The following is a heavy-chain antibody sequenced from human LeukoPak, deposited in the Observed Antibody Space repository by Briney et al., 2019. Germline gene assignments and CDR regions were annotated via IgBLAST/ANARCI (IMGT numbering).Heavy chain of an antibody. J-gene: IGHJ4*02. CDR2: INPNSGGT. CDR3: ARDFLWDYVWGSYRPFDY. Sequence: GASVKVSCKASGYTFTGYYMHWVRQAPGQGLEWMGWINPNSGGTNYAQKFQGRVTMTTDTSTSTAYMELRSLRSDDTAVYYCARDFLWDYVWGSYRPFDYWGQGTLVTVSS. CDR1: GYTFTGYY. V-gene: IGHV1-2*02. D-gene: IGHD3-16*02.